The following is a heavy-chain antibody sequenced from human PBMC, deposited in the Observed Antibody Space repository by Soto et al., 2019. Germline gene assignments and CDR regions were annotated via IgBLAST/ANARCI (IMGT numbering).Heavy chain of an antibody. CDR2: IGITSGST. CDR3: ARPSISEPGTY. Sequence: TGGSLRLSCAASGFTFSSYVMNWVRQAPGKGLEWVSTIGITSGSTYYADSVKGRFAISRENSKNTLYLQMNSLRAEDTAVYYCARPSISEPGTYWGQGTRVTVSS. J-gene: IGHJ4*02. D-gene: IGHD6-13*01. V-gene: IGHV3-23*01. CDR1: GFTFSSYV.